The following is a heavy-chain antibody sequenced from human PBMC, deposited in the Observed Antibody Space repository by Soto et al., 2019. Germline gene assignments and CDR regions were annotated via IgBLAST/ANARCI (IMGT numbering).Heavy chain of an antibody. Sequence: QVQLVQSGAEVKKPGSSVKVSCKASGGTFSSYAISWVRQAPGQGLEWMGGIIPIFGTANYAQKFQGRVTITADESTSTAYMELSSLRSEDTAVYYCAREFKWEPQGGGRNWFDPWGQGTLVTVSS. CDR1: GGTFSSYA. CDR3: AREFKWEPQGGGRNWFDP. V-gene: IGHV1-69*12. CDR2: IIPIFGTA. D-gene: IGHD1-26*01. J-gene: IGHJ5*02.